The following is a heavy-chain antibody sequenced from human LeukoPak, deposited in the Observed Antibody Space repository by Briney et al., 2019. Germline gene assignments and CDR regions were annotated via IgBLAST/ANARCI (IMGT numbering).Heavy chain of an antibody. CDR3: AREGSSGSYPFDY. Sequence: GGSLRLSCAASGFTFSSYAMSWVRQAPGKGLEWVANIKQDGSEKYYVDSVKGRFTISRDNAKNSLYLQMNSLRAEDTAVYYCAREGSSGSYPFDYWGQGTLVTVSS. CDR2: IKQDGSEK. V-gene: IGHV3-7*01. J-gene: IGHJ4*02. CDR1: GFTFSSYA. D-gene: IGHD3-10*01.